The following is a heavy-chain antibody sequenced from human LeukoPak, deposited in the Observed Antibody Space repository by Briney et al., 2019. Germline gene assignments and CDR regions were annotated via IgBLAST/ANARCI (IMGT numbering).Heavy chain of an antibody. CDR2: INPSGGST. Sequence: ASVKVSCKASGYTFSGYYIHWIRHAPGQGLEWMGIINPSGGSTSYAQKFQGRVTMTRDMSTSPVYMELSSLRSEDTAVYYCARDLRRKQTTGEYYYYYYMDVWGKGTTVTVSS. CDR1: GYTFSGYY. CDR3: ARDLRRKQTTGEYYYYYYMDV. D-gene: IGHD3-16*01. J-gene: IGHJ6*03. V-gene: IGHV1-46*01.